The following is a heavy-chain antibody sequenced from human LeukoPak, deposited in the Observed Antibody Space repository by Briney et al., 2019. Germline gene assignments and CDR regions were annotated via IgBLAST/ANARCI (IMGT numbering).Heavy chain of an antibody. V-gene: IGHV4-4*09. Sequence: SETLSLTCTVSGGSISSYYWSWIRQPPGKGLEWIGYIYTSGSTNYNPSLKSRVTISVDTSKNQFSLKLSSVTAADTAVYYCARYYYDSSGYRHYYYYYMDVWGKGTTVTVSS. CDR1: GGSISSYY. D-gene: IGHD3-22*01. CDR2: IYTSGST. J-gene: IGHJ6*03. CDR3: ARYYYDSSGYRHYYYYYMDV.